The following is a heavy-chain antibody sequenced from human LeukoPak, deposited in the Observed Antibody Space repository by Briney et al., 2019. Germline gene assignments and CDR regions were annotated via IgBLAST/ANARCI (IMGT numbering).Heavy chain of an antibody. CDR3: AKAPRPWVGGATGSRYYFDY. Sequence: PGGSLRLSCAAPGFTFRNYVIHWVRQAPGKGLEWVAVIWYDGSNKYYADSVKGRFTISRDNSKNTLYLQMNSLRAEDTAVYYCAKAPRPWVGGATGSRYYFDYWGQGTLVTVSS. D-gene: IGHD1-26*01. CDR2: IWYDGSNK. J-gene: IGHJ4*02. CDR1: GFTFRNYV. V-gene: IGHV3-30*02.